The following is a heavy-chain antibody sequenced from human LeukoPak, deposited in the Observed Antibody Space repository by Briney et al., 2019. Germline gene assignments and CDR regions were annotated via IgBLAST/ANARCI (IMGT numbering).Heavy chain of an antibody. Sequence: PSETLSLTCTVSGGSISSSSYYWGWIRQTPGEGLEWVGTIYYSGSTYYNPSLKSRVTISVDTSKNQFSLKLSSVTAADTAVYYCARPVPSRLGWFDPWGQGTLVTVSS. J-gene: IGHJ5*02. CDR1: GGSISSSSYY. CDR2: IYYSGST. D-gene: IGHD1-1*01. V-gene: IGHV4-39*01. CDR3: ARPVPSRLGWFDP.